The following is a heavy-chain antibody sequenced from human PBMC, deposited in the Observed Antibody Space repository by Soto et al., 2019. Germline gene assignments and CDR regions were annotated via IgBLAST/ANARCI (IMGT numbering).Heavy chain of an antibody. CDR3: TRGRWELLPFDY. J-gene: IGHJ4*02. Sequence: GGSLRLSCAASGFSFSSYWMHWVRQAPGKGLVWVSRINSDGGSTGYADSVKGRFTISRDNAKNTLYLQMNSLRAEDTAMYYCTRGRWELLPFDYWGQGALVTVSS. CDR1: GFSFSSYW. V-gene: IGHV3-74*01. D-gene: IGHD1-26*01. CDR2: INSDGGST.